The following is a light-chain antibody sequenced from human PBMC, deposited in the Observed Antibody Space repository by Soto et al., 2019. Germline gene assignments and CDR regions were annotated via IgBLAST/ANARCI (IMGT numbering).Light chain of an antibody. J-gene: IGKJ1*01. CDR1: QSVLYSPNNKNY. Sequence: DIVMTQSPDSLAVSLGERATINCKSSQSVLYSPNNKNYLAWYQQKPGQPPKLLIYWASTRESGVPDRFSGSGSGTDFTLTISSLQAEDVAVYYCQKYYRPWTFGQGTKVEIK. V-gene: IGKV4-1*01. CDR2: WAS. CDR3: QKYYRPWT.